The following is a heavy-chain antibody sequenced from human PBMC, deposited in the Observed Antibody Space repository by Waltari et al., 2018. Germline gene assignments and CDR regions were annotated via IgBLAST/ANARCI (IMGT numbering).Heavy chain of an antibody. V-gene: IGHV4-39*01. J-gene: IGHJ5*02. CDR2: TYYIGRT. CDR1: GGSISSGSFY. CDR3: ARHWKKSGYRFDP. Sequence: QLQLQESGPGLVRPSETLSLTCSVPGGSISSGSFYWGWIRQSPGKGLAWIGSTYYIGRTDYSLNFQSRVAISGDTSKKQFSLKLSSVTAADTAVYYCARHWKKSGYRFDPWGQGTLVTVSS. D-gene: IGHD5-12*01.